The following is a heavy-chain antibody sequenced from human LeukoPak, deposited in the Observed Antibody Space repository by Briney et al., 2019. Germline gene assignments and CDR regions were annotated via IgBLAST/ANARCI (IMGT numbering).Heavy chain of an antibody. CDR1: GYSFSSSC. V-gene: IGHV1-18*01. D-gene: IGHD3-10*01. Sequence: ASVKVSCKASGYSFSSSCITWLRQAPGQGLEWMGWISAYNGNRKYAQKFLGRVTMTTDTSTTTAYMELRSLRSDDTAVYYCARGRGDYYGTGSYYTPDYWGQGTLVTVSS. CDR2: ISAYNGNR. J-gene: IGHJ4*02. CDR3: ARGRGDYYGTGSYYTPDY.